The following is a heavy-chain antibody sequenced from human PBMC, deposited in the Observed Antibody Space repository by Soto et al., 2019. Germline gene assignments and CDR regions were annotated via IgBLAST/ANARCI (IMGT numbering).Heavy chain of an antibody. CDR3: ARGSGTMVRGVIWFDP. D-gene: IGHD3-10*01. V-gene: IGHV1-18*01. J-gene: IGHJ5*02. CDR2: ISAYNGNT. Sequence: ASVKVSCKASGYTFTSYGISWVRQAPGQGLEWMGWISAYNGNTNYAQKLQGRVTMTTDTSTSTAYMELRSLRSDDTAVYYCARGSGTMVRGVIWFDPWGQGTLVTVSS. CDR1: GYTFTSYG.